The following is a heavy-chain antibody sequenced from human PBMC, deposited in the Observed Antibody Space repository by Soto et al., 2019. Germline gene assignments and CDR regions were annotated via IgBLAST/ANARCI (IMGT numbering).Heavy chain of an antibody. V-gene: IGHV3-23*01. Sequence: GGSLRLSCAASGFTFSSYAMSWVRQAPGKGLEWVSAISGSSGSTYYADSVKGRFTISRDNSKNTLYLQMNSLRAEDTAVYYCAKADTAMVTIYYYGMDVWGQGTTVTVSS. CDR1: GFTFSSYA. CDR3: AKADTAMVTIYYYGMDV. D-gene: IGHD5-18*01. J-gene: IGHJ6*02. CDR2: ISGSSGST.